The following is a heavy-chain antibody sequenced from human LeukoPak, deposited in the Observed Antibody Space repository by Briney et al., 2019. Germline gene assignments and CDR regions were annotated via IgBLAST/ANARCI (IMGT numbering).Heavy chain of an antibody. V-gene: IGHV3-73*01. CDR2: IRSKANSYAT. D-gene: IGHD2-2*01. J-gene: IGHJ4*02. Sequence: PGGSLRLSCAASGFTFSGSAMHWVRQASGKGLGWVGRIRSKANSYATAYAASVKGRFTISRDDSKNTAYLQMNSLKTEDTAVYYCTRHVPLGYCSSTSCYAFDYWGQGTLVTVSS. CDR1: GFTFSGSA. CDR3: TRHVPLGYCSSTSCYAFDY.